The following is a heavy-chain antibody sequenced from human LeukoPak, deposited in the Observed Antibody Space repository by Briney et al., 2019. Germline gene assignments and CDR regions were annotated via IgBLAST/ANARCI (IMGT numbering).Heavy chain of an antibody. CDR3: SRTAGVAAAAGTQFDY. CDR1: GDSVSSNSAA. J-gene: IGHJ4*02. D-gene: IGHD6-13*01. CDR2: TNYRSKWYS. Sequence: SQTLSLTCAISGDSVSSNSAAWNCLRQSPSRGLEWLGRTNYRSKWYSAYAVSVKSRITINPDTSKNQFSLQLNSVTPEDTAVYYCSRTAGVAAAAGTQFDYWGQGTLVTVSS. V-gene: IGHV6-1*01.